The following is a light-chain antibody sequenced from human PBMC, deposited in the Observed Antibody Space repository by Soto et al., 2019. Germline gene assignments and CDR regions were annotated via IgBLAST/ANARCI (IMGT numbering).Light chain of an antibody. CDR2: DVS. Sequence: EIVLTQSPVTLSLSPGDRATLSCRPSQSVSSFLAWYQQKPGQPPRLLIYDVSNMAAGIPARFSGSGAGTDFTLTISSLEPEDFAVYYGQQRTDWPPVYTFGQGTKLEIK. J-gene: IGKJ2*01. V-gene: IGKV3-11*01. CDR1: QSVSSF. CDR3: QQRTDWPPVYT.